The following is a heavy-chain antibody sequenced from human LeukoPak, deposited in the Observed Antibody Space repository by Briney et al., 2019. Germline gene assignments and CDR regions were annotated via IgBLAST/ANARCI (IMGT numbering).Heavy chain of an antibody. D-gene: IGHD2-15*01. Sequence: SETLSLTCTVSGGSISSYYWSWIRQPPGKGLEWIGYIYYSGSTNYNPSLKSRVTISVDTSKNQFSLKLSSVTAADTAVYYCASTHCSGGSCYPIDYWGQGTLVTVSS. CDR2: IYYSGST. J-gene: IGHJ4*02. CDR1: GGSISSYY. CDR3: ASTHCSGGSCYPIDY. V-gene: IGHV4-59*01.